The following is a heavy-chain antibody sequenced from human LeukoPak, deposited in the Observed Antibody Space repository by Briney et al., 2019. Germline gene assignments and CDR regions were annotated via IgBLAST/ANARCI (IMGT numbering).Heavy chain of an antibody. CDR3: ARGRGSLTY. CDR2: FYDTRSP. J-gene: IGHJ4*02. CDR1: GGSINLYY. V-gene: IGHV4-59*01. D-gene: IGHD3-10*01. Sequence: AETLSLTCTVSGGSINLYYWSWIRQPPGKGLEWLGYFYDTRSPTYTPSLERRVTISVDMSRKQFSLNISSVTTADTAVYYCARGRGSLTYSGEGSLATASS.